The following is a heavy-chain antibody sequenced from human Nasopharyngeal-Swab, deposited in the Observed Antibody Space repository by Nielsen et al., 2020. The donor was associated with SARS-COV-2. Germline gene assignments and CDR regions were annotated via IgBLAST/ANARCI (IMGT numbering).Heavy chain of an antibody. CDR3: AREPSMVRGPFDP. CDR2: IYYSGST. CDR1: GGSVSSGSYY. V-gene: IGHV4-61*01. Sequence: GSLRLSCTVSGGSVSSGSYYWSWIRQPPGKGLEWIGYIYYSGSTNYNPSLKSRVTISVDTSKNQFSLKLSSVTAADTAVYYCAREPSMVRGPFDPWGQGTTVTVSS. J-gene: IGHJ5*02. D-gene: IGHD3-10*01.